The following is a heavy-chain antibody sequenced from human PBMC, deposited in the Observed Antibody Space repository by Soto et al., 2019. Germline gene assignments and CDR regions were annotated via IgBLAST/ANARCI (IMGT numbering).Heavy chain of an antibody. CDR3: ARAGGSSSSNAFDI. D-gene: IGHD6-6*01. V-gene: IGHV4-34*01. CDR2: INHSGST. J-gene: IGHJ3*02. CDR1: GGSFSGYY. Sequence: SETLSLTCAVYGGSFSGYYWSWIRQPPGKGLEWIGEINHSGSTNYNPSLESRVTISVDTSKNQFSLKLSSVTAADTAVYYCARAGGSSSSNAFDIWGQGTMVTVSS.